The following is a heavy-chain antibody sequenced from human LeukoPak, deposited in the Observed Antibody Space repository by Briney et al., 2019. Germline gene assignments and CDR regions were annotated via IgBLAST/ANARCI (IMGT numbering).Heavy chain of an antibody. Sequence: PGGSLRLSCAASGFTVSSISMSWVRQAPGKGLEWVSVIYSGGTTYYADSVKGRFTISRDTCKNMLYLQMNGLRAEDTAFYYCARCHLAQGGQGTLVTVSS. CDR1: GFTVSSIS. V-gene: IGHV3-53*01. D-gene: IGHD2-15*01. CDR3: ARCHLAQ. J-gene: IGHJ4*02. CDR2: IYSGGTT.